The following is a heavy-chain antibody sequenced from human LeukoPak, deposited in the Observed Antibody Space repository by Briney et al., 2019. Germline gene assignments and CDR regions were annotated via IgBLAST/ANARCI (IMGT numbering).Heavy chain of an antibody. Sequence: SETLSLTCAVYGGSFSGYYWSWIRQPPGKGLEWIGEINHSGSTNYNPSLKSRVTISVDTSKNQFSLKLSSVTAEDTAVYYCARVIIYYDSSGYSLWGQGTMVTVSS. J-gene: IGHJ3*01. V-gene: IGHV4-34*01. CDR2: INHSGST. CDR3: ARVIIYYDSSGYSL. CDR1: GGSFSGYY. D-gene: IGHD3-22*01.